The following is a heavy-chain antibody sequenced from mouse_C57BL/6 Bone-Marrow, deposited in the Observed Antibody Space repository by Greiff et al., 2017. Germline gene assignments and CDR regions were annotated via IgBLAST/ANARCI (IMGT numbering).Heavy chain of an antibody. CDR3: ARPYYSNYWYFDV. J-gene: IGHJ1*03. D-gene: IGHD2-5*01. Sequence: QVQLQQPGAELVKPGASVTMSCKASGYTFTSYWITWVKQRPGQGLEWIGDIYPGSGSTNYNEKFKSKARLTVDTSSSTAYMQLSSLTSEDSAVYYCARPYYSNYWYFDVWGTGTTVTVSS. CDR1: GYTFTSYW. V-gene: IGHV1-55*01. CDR2: IYPGSGST.